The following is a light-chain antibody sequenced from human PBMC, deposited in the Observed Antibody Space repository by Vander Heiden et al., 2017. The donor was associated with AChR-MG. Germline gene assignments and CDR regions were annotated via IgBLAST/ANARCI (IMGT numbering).Light chain of an antibody. CDR3: RQSYSTPT. V-gene: IGKV1-39*01. CDR1: QSISTF. CDR2: SAS. Sequence: DIQTTQSPSSLSASVGDRVTITCRASQSISTFLHWYQRKPGKAPKLLSYSASNLESAVPSRFTGSGSGTDFTLTITSLQPEDFATYYCRQSYSTPTFGPGTKLETK. J-gene: IGKJ1*01.